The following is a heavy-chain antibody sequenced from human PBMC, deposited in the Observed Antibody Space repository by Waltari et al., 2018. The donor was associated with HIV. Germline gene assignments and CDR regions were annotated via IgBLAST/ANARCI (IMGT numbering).Heavy chain of an antibody. J-gene: IGHJ2*01. CDR2: IKQDGSEK. Sequence: EVQLVESGGGLVQPGGSLRLSCAASGFTFSSYWMSWVRQAPGKGLEWVANIKQDGSEKYYVDSVKGRFTISRDNAKNSLYLQMNSQRAEDTAVYYCARDYNWNRWGYFDLWGRGTLVTVSS. CDR3: ARDYNWNRWGYFDL. V-gene: IGHV3-7*01. CDR1: GFTFSSYW. D-gene: IGHD1-20*01.